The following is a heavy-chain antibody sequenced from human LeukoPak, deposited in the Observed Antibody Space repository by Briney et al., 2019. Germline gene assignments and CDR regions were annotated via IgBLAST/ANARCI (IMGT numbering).Heavy chain of an antibody. CDR3: ARAPRDSGSHDAFDI. CDR2: INPSGGST. V-gene: IGHV1-46*01. CDR1: GYTFTSYY. J-gene: IGHJ3*02. Sequence: ASVKVSCKASGYTFTSYYMHWVRQAPGQGLEWMGIINPSGGSTSYAQKFQGRVTMTRDMSTSTVYMELSSLRSEDTAVYYCARAPRDSGSHDAFDIWGKGTTVTISS. D-gene: IGHD1-26*01.